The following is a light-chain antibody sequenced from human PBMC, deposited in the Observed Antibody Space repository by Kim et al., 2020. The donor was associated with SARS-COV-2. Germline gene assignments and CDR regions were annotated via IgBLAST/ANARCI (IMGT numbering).Light chain of an antibody. CDR1: QSVSSN. J-gene: IGKJ2*01. Sequence: EIVLTQSPATLSVSPGERATLSCWASQSVSSNLAWYQQKPGQAPRLLIYGASTRATGIPARFSGSGSGTEFTLTISSLQSEDFAVYYCEKYNNGPVYAFGQGTKLEI. CDR2: GAS. CDR3: EKYNNGPVYA. V-gene: IGKV3-15*01.